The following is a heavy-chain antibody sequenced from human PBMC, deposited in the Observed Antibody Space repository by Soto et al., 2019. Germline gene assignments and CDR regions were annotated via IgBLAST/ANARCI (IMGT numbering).Heavy chain of an antibody. J-gene: IGHJ4*02. CDR1: GLTFSNYG. D-gene: IGHD2-15*01. V-gene: IGHV3-23*01. Sequence: EVQLLESGGDLVQPGGSLRLSCAASGLTFSNYGMSWVRQAPGKGLEWVSFISGSGASTYYADSVKGPFTISRDNSKKAVSVQFNRLSSEDTAVYHCTMECSAGTCYLDPDYWGLGTPVNDFS. CDR3: TMECSAGTCYLDPDY. CDR2: ISGSGAST.